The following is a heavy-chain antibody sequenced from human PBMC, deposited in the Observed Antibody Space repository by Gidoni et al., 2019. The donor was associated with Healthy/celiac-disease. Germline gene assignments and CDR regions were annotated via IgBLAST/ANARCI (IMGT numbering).Heavy chain of an antibody. V-gene: IGHV3-48*03. J-gene: IGHJ6*02. CDR1: GFTFSSYE. D-gene: IGHD6-19*01. CDR2: ISSSGSTI. CDR3: AREINEQWGGYYYYYGMDV. Sequence: EVQLVESGGGLVQPGGSLRLSCAASGFTFSSYEMNWVRQAPGKGLEWVSYISSSGSTIYYADSVKGRFTISRDNAKNSLYLQMNSLRAEDTAVYYCAREINEQWGGYYYYYGMDVWGQGTTVTVSS.